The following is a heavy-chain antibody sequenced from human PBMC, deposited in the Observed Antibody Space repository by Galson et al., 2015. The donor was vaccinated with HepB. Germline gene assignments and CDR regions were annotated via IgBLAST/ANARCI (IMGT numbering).Heavy chain of an antibody. D-gene: IGHD2-15*01. V-gene: IGHV3-74*01. J-gene: IGHJ6*02. Sequence: LRLSCAASGFTFSSYWMHWVRQAPGKGLVWVSRINSDGSSTSYADSVKGRFTISRDNAKNTLYLQMNSLRAEDTAVYYCASWGGIGYCSGGSWGACLPWGYGMDVWGQGTTVTVSS. CDR3: ASWGGIGYCSGGSWGACLPWGYGMDV. CDR2: INSDGSST. CDR1: GFTFSSYW.